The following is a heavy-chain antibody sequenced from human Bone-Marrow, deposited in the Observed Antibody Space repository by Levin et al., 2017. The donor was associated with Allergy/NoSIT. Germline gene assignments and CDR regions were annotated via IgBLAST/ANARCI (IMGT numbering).Heavy chain of an antibody. CDR1: GYSFTSYW. Sequence: KVSCKGSGYSFTSYWISWVRQMPGKGLEWMGRIDPSDSYTNYSPSFQVHVTISADKSISTAYLQWSSLKASDTAMYYCARQGRAGTTHYFDYWGQGTLVTVSS. D-gene: IGHD1-1*01. CDR3: ARQGRAGTTHYFDY. J-gene: IGHJ4*02. V-gene: IGHV5-10-1*01. CDR2: IDPSDSYT.